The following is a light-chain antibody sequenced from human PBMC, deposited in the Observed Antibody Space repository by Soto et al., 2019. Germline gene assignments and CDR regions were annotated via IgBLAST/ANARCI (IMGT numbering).Light chain of an antibody. V-gene: IGKV1-33*01. J-gene: IGKJ5*01. CDR3: QEYENPLLI. CDR2: DES. CDR1: QYIRKY. Sequence: TQPPSSLSPAPRARVTTTCEATQYIRKYLHWYQQKKGQAXKXXLYDESTSETGVPSTLSASGSGTDFNLNIRILQPEDFVPYYCQEYENPLLIFGQGTRLEI.